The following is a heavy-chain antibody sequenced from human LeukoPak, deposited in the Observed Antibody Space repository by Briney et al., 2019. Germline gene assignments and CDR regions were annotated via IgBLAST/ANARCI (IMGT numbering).Heavy chain of an antibody. CDR2: IYTTGRT. D-gene: IGHD2/OR15-2a*01. V-gene: IGHV4-4*07. CDR1: DGSINSYY. CDR3: ARTIVAYFYMDV. J-gene: IGHJ6*03. Sequence: PSETLSLTCTVSDGSINSYYWSWLRQPAGKGLEWIGRIYTTGRTNYNPSLKSRVIMSVDTSKNQISQNLNSVTAADTAVYYCARTIVAYFYMDVWGRGTTVTVSS.